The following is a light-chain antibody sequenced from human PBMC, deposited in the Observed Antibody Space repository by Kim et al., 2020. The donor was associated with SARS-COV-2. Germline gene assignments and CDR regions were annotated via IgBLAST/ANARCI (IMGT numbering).Light chain of an antibody. CDR3: SSYAGSNNPV. CDR2: EVS. Sequence: GQSVTIPCPGTSSDVGGYNYVSWYQQHPGKAPKLMIYEVSKRPSGVPDRFSGSKSGNTASLTVSGLQAEDEADYYCSSYAGSNNPVFGGGTKLTVL. J-gene: IGLJ3*02. CDR1: SSDVGGYNY. V-gene: IGLV2-8*01.